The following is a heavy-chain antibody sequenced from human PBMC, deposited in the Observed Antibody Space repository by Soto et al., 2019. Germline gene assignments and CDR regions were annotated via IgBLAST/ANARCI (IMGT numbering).Heavy chain of an antibody. J-gene: IGHJ6*02. D-gene: IGHD2-21*02. V-gene: IGHV5-51*01. CDR2: IYPGDSDT. CDR3: ARLPYCGGDCYSYYYYGMDV. CDR1: GYSFTSYW. Sequence: PGESLKISCKGSGYSFTSYWIGWVRQMPGKGLEWMGIIYPGDSDTRYSPSFQGQVTISADKSISTAYLQWSSLKASDTAMYYCARLPYCGGDCYSYYYYGMDVWGQGTTVTVS.